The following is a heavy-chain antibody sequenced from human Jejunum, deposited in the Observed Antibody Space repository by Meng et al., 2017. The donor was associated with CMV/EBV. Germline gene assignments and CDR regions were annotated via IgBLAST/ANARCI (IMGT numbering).Heavy chain of an antibody. CDR3: AKNRDGIDS. CDR1: GFTFSRSG. V-gene: IGHV3-30*02. CDR2: IHYAWDSQ. D-gene: IGHD2/OR15-2a*01. Sequence: VQLVECGGGVVLPGGSLRLSCVTSGFTFSRSGMHWVRQAPGKPLEWVSFIHYAWDSQYYADSVKGRFTISRDDSRNTVYLQMNSLTTEDTAVYYCAKNRDGIDSWGQGTLVTVSS. J-gene: IGHJ4*02.